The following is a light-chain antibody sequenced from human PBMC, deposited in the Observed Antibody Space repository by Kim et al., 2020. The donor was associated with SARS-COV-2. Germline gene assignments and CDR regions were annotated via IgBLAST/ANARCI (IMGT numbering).Light chain of an antibody. CDR3: QQSHTTPLLT. V-gene: IGKV1-39*01. CDR2: AAS. CDR1: QSIGTF. Sequence: DIQMTQSPSSLAASVGDRVTITCRASQSIGTFLNWYQQKPGKAPKLLIYAASTLQSGVPSRFSGSGSGTDFTLTITSLQPEDFATYYCQQSHTTPLLTFGGGTKVGIK. J-gene: IGKJ4*01.